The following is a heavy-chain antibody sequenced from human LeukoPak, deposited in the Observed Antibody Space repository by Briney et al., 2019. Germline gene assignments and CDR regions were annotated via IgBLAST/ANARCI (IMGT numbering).Heavy chain of an antibody. CDR2: IYYSGST. Sequence: SETLSLTCTVSGGSIGSSSYYWGWIRQPPGKGLEWIGNIYYSGSTYYNPSLKSRVTISVDTSKNQFSLKLSSVTAADTAVYYCARATIFGVVDYWGQGTLVTVSS. J-gene: IGHJ4*02. CDR1: GGSIGSSSYY. CDR3: ARATIFGVVDY. D-gene: IGHD3-3*01. V-gene: IGHV4-39*07.